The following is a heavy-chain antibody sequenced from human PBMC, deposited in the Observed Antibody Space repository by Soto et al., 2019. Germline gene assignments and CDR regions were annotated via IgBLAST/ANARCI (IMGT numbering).Heavy chain of an antibody. D-gene: IGHD2-8*01. J-gene: IGHJ4*02. CDR1: GFTFSSYS. Sequence: PGGSLRLSCAASGFTFSSYSIHWVRQAPCKGLEWVAVISYDGINKYYADSVKGRFTISRDNSKNTLYLQMNSLRAEDTAVYYCARGSAYCTNGVCYLPHFDYWGQCNLVTVCS. CDR3: ARGSAYCTNGVCYLPHFDY. V-gene: IGHV3-30-3*01. CDR2: ISYDGINK.